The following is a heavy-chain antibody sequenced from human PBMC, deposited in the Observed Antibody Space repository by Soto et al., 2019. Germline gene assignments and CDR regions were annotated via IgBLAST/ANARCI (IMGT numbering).Heavy chain of an antibody. D-gene: IGHD3-10*01. CDR2: IRQDGGEK. V-gene: IGHV3-7*05. J-gene: IGHJ4*02. CDR1: GFALSAYW. CDR3: ARMSIGSYPFEL. Sequence: GGSRRLSCTASGFALSAYWMTWVRQTPGKRLEWVAYIRQDGGEKYYVDSVRGRFTISRDNAKNSLYLQTSSVRADDTAVYYCARMSIGSYPFELWGQGTQVPVSS.